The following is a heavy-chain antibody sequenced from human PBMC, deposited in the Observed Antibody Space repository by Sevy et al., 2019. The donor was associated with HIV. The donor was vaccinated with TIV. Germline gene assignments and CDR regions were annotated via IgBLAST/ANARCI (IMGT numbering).Heavy chain of an antibody. CDR3: ARDIGAGSNSETSSPPFFFYYFDS. D-gene: IGHD1-26*01. CDR1: GFSLDDYA. J-gene: IGHJ4*02. Sequence: GGSLRLSCAASGFSLDDYAMHWVRQSSGKGLEWVAGISWNSGSIGYADSVKGGFTICRDNARNTLYLQMNNMRSEDTALYYCARDIGAGSNSETSSPPFFFYYFDSWGQGTLVTVSS. CDR2: ISWNSGSI. V-gene: IGHV3-9*01.